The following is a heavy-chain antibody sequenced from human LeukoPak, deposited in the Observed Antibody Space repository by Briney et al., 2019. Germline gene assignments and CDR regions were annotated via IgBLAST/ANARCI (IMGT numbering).Heavy chain of an antibody. CDR2: IWYDGSNK. Sequence: GGSLRLSCAASGFTFSNYGMHWVRQAPGKGLEWVAVIWYDGSNKFYVNSVKGRFTISRDNSKNTLHLQMDSLRAEDTAVYYCAKGAFYDSSGYPPPIDYWGQGILVTVSS. D-gene: IGHD3-22*01. CDR3: AKGAFYDSSGYPPPIDY. V-gene: IGHV3-33*03. J-gene: IGHJ4*02. CDR1: GFTFSNYG.